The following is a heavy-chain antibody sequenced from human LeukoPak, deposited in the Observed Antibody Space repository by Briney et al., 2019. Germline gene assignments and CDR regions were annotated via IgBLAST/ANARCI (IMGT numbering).Heavy chain of an antibody. J-gene: IGHJ4*02. CDR3: ARNYKYNWNLFDY. CDR1: GGSISSYY. CDR2: IYYSGST. D-gene: IGHD1-20*01. Sequence: PSETLSLTCTVSGGSISSYYWSWIRQPPGKGLEGIGYIYYSGSTNYNPSLKSRVTISVDTSKNQFSLKLSSVTAADTAVYYCARNYKYNWNLFDYWGQGTLVTVSS. V-gene: IGHV4-59*01.